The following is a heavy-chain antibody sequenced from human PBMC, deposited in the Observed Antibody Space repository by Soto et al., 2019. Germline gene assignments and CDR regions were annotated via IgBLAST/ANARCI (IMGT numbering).Heavy chain of an antibody. Sequence: EVQLVESGGDLVQPGGSLRLSCTASGFTFDDYAMHWVRQAPGKGLEWISGMSWNGGSIANAGSVNGRFTISRDNAKNSLYLDMKSPSPEDTARYFCAKAMTDDDYGAYGFHSWGQGTLVTVSS. CDR1: GFTFDDYA. J-gene: IGHJ4*02. CDR3: AKAMTDDDYGAYGFHS. D-gene: IGHD4-17*01. CDR2: MSWNGGSI. V-gene: IGHV3-9*01.